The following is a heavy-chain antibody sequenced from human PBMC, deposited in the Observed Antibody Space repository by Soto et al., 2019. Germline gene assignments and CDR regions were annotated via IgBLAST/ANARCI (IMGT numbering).Heavy chain of an antibody. CDR3: TRDHSFMVIQAEEHAFDI. Sequence: GGSLRLSCTASGFTFGDYAMSWFRQAPGKGLEWVGFIRSKAYGGTTEYAASVKGRFTISRDDSKSIAYLQMNSLKTEDTAVYYCTRDHSFMVIQAEEHAFDIWGQGTMVTVSS. V-gene: IGHV3-49*03. CDR1: GFTFGDYA. CDR2: IRSKAYGGTT. D-gene: IGHD2-21*01. J-gene: IGHJ3*02.